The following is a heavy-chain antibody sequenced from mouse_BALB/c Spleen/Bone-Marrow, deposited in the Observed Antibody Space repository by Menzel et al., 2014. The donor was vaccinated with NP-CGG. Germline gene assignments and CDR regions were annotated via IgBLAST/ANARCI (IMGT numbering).Heavy chain of an antibody. CDR2: INPNIGGT. V-gene: IGHV1-18*01. CDR1: GYTFTEYT. J-gene: IGHJ3*01. CDR3: ARGRFAY. Sequence: VQLQQSGPELVKPGASVKISCKPSGYTFTEYTIHWVKQSHGKSLEWIGNINPNIGGTTYNQKFKGKTTLTVDMSSSTAYMDLRSLTSEDSAVYYCARGRFAYWGQGTLVTVSA.